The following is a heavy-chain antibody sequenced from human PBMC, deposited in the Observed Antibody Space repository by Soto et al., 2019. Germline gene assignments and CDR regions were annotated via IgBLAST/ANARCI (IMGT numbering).Heavy chain of an antibody. CDR1: GFTLSRYG. Sequence: GGSLRLSCAASGFTLSRYGMHWVRQAPGKGLEWVAVISFEGNTQHYADSVKGRFTISRDNSKDTLSLQIHSLRPEDTAVYYCARGAEHQLLSRDYFYGMDVWGQGTTVTVSS. CDR2: ISFEGNTQ. V-gene: IGHV3-30*05. D-gene: IGHD1-1*01. CDR3: ARGAEHQLLSRDYFYGMDV. J-gene: IGHJ6*02.